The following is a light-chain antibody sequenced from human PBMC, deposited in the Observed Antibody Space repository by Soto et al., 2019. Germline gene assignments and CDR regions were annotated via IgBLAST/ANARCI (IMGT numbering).Light chain of an antibody. CDR2: DVS. V-gene: IGKV3-20*01. J-gene: IGKJ2*01. CDR3: HQYGSLPET. Sequence: EIVLTQSPGTLSSSPGERATLSCRASQSVTSTYLAWYQQKPGQAPRLLIYDVSSRATGIPDRFSGSGSGTHFTLTISSLEPEDFAVYYCHQYGSLPETFGQGTKLDI. CDR1: QSVTSTY.